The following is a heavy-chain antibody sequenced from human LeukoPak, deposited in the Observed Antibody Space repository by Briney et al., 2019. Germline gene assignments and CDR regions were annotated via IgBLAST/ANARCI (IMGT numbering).Heavy chain of an antibody. CDR1: GGSISSSSYY. CDR3: ARYDYGGNSQSMGWFDP. J-gene: IGHJ5*02. D-gene: IGHD4-23*01. V-gene: IGHV4-39*07. Sequence: SETLSLTCTVSGGSISSSSYYWGWIRQPPGKGLEWIGSIYYSGSTYYNPSLKSRVTISVDTSKNQFSLKLSSVTAADTAVYYCARYDYGGNSQSMGWFDPWGQGTLVTVSS. CDR2: IYYSGST.